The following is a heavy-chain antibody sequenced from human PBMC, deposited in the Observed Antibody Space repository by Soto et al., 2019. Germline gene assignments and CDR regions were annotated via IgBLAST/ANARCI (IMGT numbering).Heavy chain of an antibody. D-gene: IGHD5-18*01. CDR2: INHSGST. J-gene: IGHJ5*02. CDR3: ARNSGYSYGYGDNWFDP. CDR1: GGSFSGYY. Sequence: SETLSLTCAVYGGSFSGYYWSWIRQPPGKGLEWIGEINHSGSTNYNPSLKSRVTISVDTSKNQFSLKLSSVTAADTAVYYCARNSGYSYGYGDNWFDPWGQGTLVTVSS. V-gene: IGHV4-34*01.